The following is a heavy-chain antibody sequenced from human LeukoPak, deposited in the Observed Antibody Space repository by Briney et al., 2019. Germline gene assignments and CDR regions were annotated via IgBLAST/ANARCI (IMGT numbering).Heavy chain of an antibody. CDR3: ARRDSGTYAY. CDR2: IYHSGST. CDR1: GGSISSGGYS. J-gene: IGHJ4*02. V-gene: IGHV4-30-2*01. Sequence: SETLSLTCAVSGGSISSGGYSWSWIRQPPGKGLEWIGYIYHSGSTYYNPSLKSRVTISVDRSKNQLSLKVSSVAAADTAVYYCARRDSGTYAYWGQGILVTVSS. D-gene: IGHD3-10*01.